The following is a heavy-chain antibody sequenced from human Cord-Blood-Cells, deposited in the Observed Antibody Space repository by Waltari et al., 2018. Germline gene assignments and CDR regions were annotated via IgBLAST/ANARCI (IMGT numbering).Heavy chain of an antibody. CDR1: GFTFSSYW. CDR3: ARDRGGLKGDY. Sequence: AASGFTFSSYWMSWVRQAPGKGLEWVANIKQDGSEKYYVDSVKGRFTISRDNAKNSLYLQMNSLRAEDTVVYYCARDRGGLKGDYWGQGTLVTVSS. V-gene: IGHV3-7*01. D-gene: IGHD3-10*01. J-gene: IGHJ4*02. CDR2: IKQDGSEK.